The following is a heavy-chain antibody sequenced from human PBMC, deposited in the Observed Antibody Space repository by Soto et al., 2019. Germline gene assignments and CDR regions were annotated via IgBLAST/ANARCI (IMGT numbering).Heavy chain of an antibody. CDR2: INPKFGDT. D-gene: IGHD3-10*02. V-gene: IGHV1-2*02. CDR3: ARNMDYYYGRGSGNGHGV. J-gene: IGHJ6*02. CDR1: GYTFTAYH. Sequence: QVRLVQSGAQVKEPGDSVRVSCEASGYTFTAYHIHWVRQAPGQGLEWMGWINPKFGDTGYAPDFQGRVSMTSDMSISTVYMELIRLTSDDTAIYYCARNMDYYYGRGSGNGHGVWGQGTTVTVFS.